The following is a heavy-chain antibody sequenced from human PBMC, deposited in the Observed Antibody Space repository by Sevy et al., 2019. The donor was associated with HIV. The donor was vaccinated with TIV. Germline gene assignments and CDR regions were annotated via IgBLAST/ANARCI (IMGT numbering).Heavy chain of an antibody. J-gene: IGHJ5*02. D-gene: IGHD2-15*01. Sequence: ASVKVSCKASGYTFTSYYMYWVRQAPGQGLEWMGIVNPSGGSTSYAQKFQGRVTMTRDTSTSTVYMELSRLRSEDTAVYYCARGSGGRSGWFDPWGQGTLVTVSS. CDR2: VNPSGGST. CDR1: GYTFTSYY. CDR3: ARGSGGRSGWFDP. V-gene: IGHV1-46*01.